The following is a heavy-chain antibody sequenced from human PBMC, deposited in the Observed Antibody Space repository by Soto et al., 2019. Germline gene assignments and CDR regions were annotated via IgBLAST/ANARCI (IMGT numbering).Heavy chain of an antibody. Sequence: QVQLVESGGGVVQPGRSLRLSCAASGFTFSSYAMHWVRQAPGKGLEWVAVISYDGSNKYYADSVKGRFTISRDNSKNTLYLQMNSLRTEDTAVYYCARDRSWENIVVSFDYWGQGTLVTVSS. D-gene: IGHD2-2*01. V-gene: IGHV3-30-3*01. CDR2: ISYDGSNK. CDR1: GFTFSSYA. CDR3: ARDRSWENIVVSFDY. J-gene: IGHJ4*02.